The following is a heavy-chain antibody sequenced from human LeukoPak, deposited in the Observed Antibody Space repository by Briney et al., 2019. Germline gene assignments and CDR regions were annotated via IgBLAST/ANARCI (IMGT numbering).Heavy chain of an antibody. CDR2: IXXXSXXX. V-gene: IGHV1-18*01. D-gene: IGHD2-8*01. J-gene: IGHJ4*02. CDR3: ARGQSMYY. CDR1: GYTFNNYF. Sequence: ASVKVXCKXSGYTFNNYFXXXXXXXPGXGLXWXGXIXXXSXXXXXXXXVQGXVXXXXXXSXTTVYMELRSLRSDDTAVYFCARGQSMYYWGQGTPVTVSS.